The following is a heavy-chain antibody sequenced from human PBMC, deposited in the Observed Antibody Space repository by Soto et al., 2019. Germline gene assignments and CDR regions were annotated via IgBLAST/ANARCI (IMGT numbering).Heavy chain of an antibody. V-gene: IGHV4-59*08. CDR3: ARRYGSGFDY. D-gene: IGHD3-10*01. Sequence: PSETLSLTCTVSGGSISSYYWSWIRQPPGKGLEWIGYIYYSGSTNYNPSLKSRVTISVDTSKDQFSLKLSSVTAADTAVYYCARRYGSGFDYWGPGTLVTVSS. CDR2: IYYSGST. J-gene: IGHJ4*02. CDR1: GGSISSYY.